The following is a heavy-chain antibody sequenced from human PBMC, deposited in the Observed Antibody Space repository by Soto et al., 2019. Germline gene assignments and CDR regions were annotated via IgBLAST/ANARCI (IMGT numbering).Heavy chain of an antibody. CDR3: ARNLAYYYGMEV. J-gene: IGHJ6*02. CDR1: GGSISNSNW. Sequence: SETLSLTCAVSGGSISNSNWWSWVRQPPGEGLEWIGEISHRGSTHYNPSLKSRVTISTDRSKNQFSLKLISVTAADTAVYYCARNLAYYYGMEVWGQGTTDTVSS. V-gene: IGHV4-4*02. CDR2: ISHRGST.